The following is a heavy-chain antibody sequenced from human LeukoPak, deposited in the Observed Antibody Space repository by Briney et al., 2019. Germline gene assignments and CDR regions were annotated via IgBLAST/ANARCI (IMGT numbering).Heavy chain of an antibody. CDR2: IKQDGSEK. V-gene: IGHV3-7*01. Sequence: GGSLRLSCAASGFTFSSYWMSWVRQAPGNGLEWVANIKQDGSEKYSVHSVKGRFTISRDNAKNSLYLQMNSLRAEDTAMYYCARMYCSRSTCYTDAFDIWGQGTMVTVSS. J-gene: IGHJ3*02. CDR3: ARMYCSRSTCYTDAFDI. CDR1: GFTFSSYW. D-gene: IGHD2-2*02.